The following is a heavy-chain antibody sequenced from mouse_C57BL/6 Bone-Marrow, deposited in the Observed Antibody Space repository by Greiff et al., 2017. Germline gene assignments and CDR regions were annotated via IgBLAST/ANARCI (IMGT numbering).Heavy chain of an antibody. CDR3: SRDCDFFDY. J-gene: IGHJ2*01. Sequence: QVQLKQSGAELVKPGASVKISCKASGYAFSSYWMNWVKQRPGKDLEWVGQIYPGDGDTTYNGKFKGKATLTADKSFSTAYMQLSSRTSEDSAVYFFSRDCDFFDYWGQGTPLTVSS. CDR2: IYPGDGDT. V-gene: IGHV1-80*01. CDR1: GYAFSSYW.